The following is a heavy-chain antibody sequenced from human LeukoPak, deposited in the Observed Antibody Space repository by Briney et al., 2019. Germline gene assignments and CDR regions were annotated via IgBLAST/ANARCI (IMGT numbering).Heavy chain of an antibody. J-gene: IGHJ4*02. CDR2: LPPDELDI. Sequence: GGSLRLSCAASGFTFTNHWMHWVRQAPGMGLVWVSRLPPDELDIIYADSVKGRLTVSRDNSKHTVYLQINNLRAEDTAVYYCVGTIASRGSEYWGQGALVTVSS. V-gene: IGHV3-74*01. CDR1: GFTFTNHW. CDR3: VGTIASRGSEY. D-gene: IGHD6-6*01.